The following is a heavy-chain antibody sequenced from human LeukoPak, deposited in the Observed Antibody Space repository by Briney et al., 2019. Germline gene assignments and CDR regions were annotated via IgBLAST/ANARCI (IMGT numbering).Heavy chain of an antibody. CDR1: GGSISSYY. CDR3: ARGDQGIVESDAFDI. CDR2: IYYSGST. V-gene: IGHV4-59*08. D-gene: IGHD1-26*01. J-gene: IGHJ3*02. Sequence: SETLSLTCTVSGGSISSYYWSWIRQPPGKGLEWIGYIYYSGSTNYNPSLKSRVTISVDTSKNQFSLKLSSVTAADTAVYYCARGDQGIVESDAFDIWGQGTMVTVSS.